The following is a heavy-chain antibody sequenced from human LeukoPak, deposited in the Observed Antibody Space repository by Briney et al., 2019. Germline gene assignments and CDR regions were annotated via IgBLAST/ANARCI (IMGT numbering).Heavy chain of an antibody. Sequence: ASVKVSCKASGGTFSSYAISWVRQAPGQGLEWMGGIIPIFDTTDYAQKFQGRVTITADESTSTAYMELGSLRSDDTAVYYCATAPRGYTRRWFDPWGQGTLVTVSS. D-gene: IGHD5-18*01. CDR2: IIPIFDTT. CDR1: GGTFSSYA. V-gene: IGHV1-69*01. CDR3: ATAPRGYTRRWFDP. J-gene: IGHJ5*02.